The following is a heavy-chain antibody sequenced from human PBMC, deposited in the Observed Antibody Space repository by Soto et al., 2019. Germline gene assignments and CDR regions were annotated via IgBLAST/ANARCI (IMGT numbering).Heavy chain of an antibody. Sequence: SETLSLTCTVSGGSVSSGGYYWSWIRQPPGKGLEWIGYIYYSGSTNYNPSLKSRVTISVDTSKNQFSLKLSSVTAADTAVYYCARSFRRINSGSYFWRFAYWGQGTLVTIPS. V-gene: IGHV4-61*08. D-gene: IGHD1-26*01. CDR3: ARSFRRINSGSYFWRFAY. CDR2: IYYSGST. J-gene: IGHJ4*02. CDR1: GGSVSSGGYY.